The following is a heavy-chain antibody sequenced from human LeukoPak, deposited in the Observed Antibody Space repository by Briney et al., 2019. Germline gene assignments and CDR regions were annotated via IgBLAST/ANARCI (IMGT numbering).Heavy chain of an antibody. V-gene: IGHV1-18*01. CDR2: VSAYNGNT. J-gene: IGHJ6*02. CDR1: GYTFTSYG. Sequence: ASVKVSCKASGYTFTSYGISWVRQAPGQGLEWMGWVSAYNGNTNYAQKLQGRVTTTTDTSTSTAYMELRSLRSDDTAVYYCARRGSGSQDYYYYYGMDVWGQGTTVTVSS. CDR3: ARRGSGSQDYYYYYGMDV. D-gene: IGHD6-19*01.